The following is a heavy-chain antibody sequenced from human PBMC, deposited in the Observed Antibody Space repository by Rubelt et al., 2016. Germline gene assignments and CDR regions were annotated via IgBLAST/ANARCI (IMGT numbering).Heavy chain of an antibody. CDR2: IWYDGSNK. CDR3: AREGYAAFDI. V-gene: IGHV3-33*01. J-gene: IGHJ3*02. CDR1: GFTFSSYG. D-gene: IGHD5-12*01. Sequence: QVQLVESGGGVVQPGRSLRLSCAASGFTFSSYGMHWVRQAPGKGLEWVAVIWYDGSNKYYADSVKGRFTISRDKSKNTLYLQMNSLRAEDTAVYYCAREGYAAFDIWGQGTMVTASS.